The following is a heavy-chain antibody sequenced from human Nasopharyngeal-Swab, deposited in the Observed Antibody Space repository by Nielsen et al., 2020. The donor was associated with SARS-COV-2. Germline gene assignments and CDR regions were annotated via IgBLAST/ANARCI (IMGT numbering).Heavy chain of an antibody. CDR3: ARSDLYSSSWYAPFDY. V-gene: IGHV3-9*01. J-gene: IGHJ4*02. CDR1: GFTFDDYA. D-gene: IGHD6-13*01. CDR2: ISWNSGSI. Sequence: GGSLRLSCAASGFTFDDYAMHWVRQAPGKGLEWVSGISWNSGSIGYADSVKGRFTISRDNSKNTLYLQMNSLRAEDTAVYYCARSDLYSSSWYAPFDYWGQGTLVTVSS.